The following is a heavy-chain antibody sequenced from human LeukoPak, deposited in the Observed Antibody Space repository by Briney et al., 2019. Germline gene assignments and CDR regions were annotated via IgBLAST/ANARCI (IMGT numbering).Heavy chain of an antibody. Sequence: GSSLRLSCAASGFTFRNYGMNWVRQAPGKGLEWAAIISYDGSNEDYAGSVKVRFTNSRENSKNTLYLQMISLRAEDSAVYYCAKIRVRGVYYFVYWGQGTLVTVSS. CDR3: AKIRVRGVYYFVY. CDR1: GFTFRNYG. D-gene: IGHD3-10*02. J-gene: IGHJ4*02. CDR2: ISYDGSNE. V-gene: IGHV3-30*18.